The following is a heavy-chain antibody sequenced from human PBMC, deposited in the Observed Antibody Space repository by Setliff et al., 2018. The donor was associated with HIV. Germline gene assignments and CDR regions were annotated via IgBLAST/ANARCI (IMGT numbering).Heavy chain of an antibody. CDR1: GYTFTSYG. CDR2: IIPISGTA. D-gene: IGHD5-18*01. Sequence: SVKVSCKASGYTFTSYGISWVRQAPGQGLEWMGGIIPISGTADYAQKFQGRVTITADESTSTAYMEVISLRPEDTAVYFCARDQISAYSYGGEVYYYYMDVWGKGTTVTVSS. CDR3: ARDQISAYSYGGEVYYYYMDV. V-gene: IGHV1-69*13. J-gene: IGHJ6*03.